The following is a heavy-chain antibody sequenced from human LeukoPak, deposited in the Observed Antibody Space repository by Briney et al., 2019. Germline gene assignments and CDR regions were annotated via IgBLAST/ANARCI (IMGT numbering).Heavy chain of an antibody. V-gene: IGHV4-61*01. Sequence: SETLSLTCTVSGGSVSSSIYYWSWIWQPPGKGLEWIGYIHYSGSTNHNSSLKSRVTISVDTSKNQFSLRLTSVTAADTAVYYCARCARYCGGDCYPDGFDIWGQGTMVTVSS. D-gene: IGHD2-21*02. CDR1: GGSVSSSIYY. CDR2: IHYSGST. CDR3: ARCARYCGGDCYPDGFDI. J-gene: IGHJ3*02.